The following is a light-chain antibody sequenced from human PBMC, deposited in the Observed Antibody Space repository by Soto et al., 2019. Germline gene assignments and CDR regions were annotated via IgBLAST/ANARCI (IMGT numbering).Light chain of an antibody. CDR3: QQYNKWPLT. Sequence: ETVLTQSPGTLSLSPGERATLSCSASQSVSSNYLAWYQQKPGQAPRLLIYGASTRATGIPARFSGSGSGTEFTLTISSLQSEDFAVYYCQQYNKWPLTFGGGTKVDI. J-gene: IGKJ4*01. CDR1: QSVSSN. V-gene: IGKV3-15*01. CDR2: GAS.